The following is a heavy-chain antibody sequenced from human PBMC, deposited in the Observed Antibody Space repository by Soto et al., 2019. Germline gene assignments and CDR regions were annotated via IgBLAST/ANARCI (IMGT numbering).Heavy chain of an antibody. CDR2: MNPNSGNT. V-gene: IGHV1-8*01. J-gene: IGHJ6*03. D-gene: IGHD4-17*01. Sequence: QVQLVQSGAEVKKPGASVKVSCKASGYTFTSYDINWVRQATGQGLEWMGWMNPNSGNTGYAQKFQGRVTLTRHTSISTAYTELSSLRSEDTAVYYCARGLRRAGTTVTTAYYYMDVWGKGTTVTVSS. CDR3: ARGLRRAGTTVTTAYYYMDV. CDR1: GYTFTSYD.